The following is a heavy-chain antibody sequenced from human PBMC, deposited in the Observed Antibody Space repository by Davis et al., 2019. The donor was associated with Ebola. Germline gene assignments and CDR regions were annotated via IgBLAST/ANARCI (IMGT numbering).Heavy chain of an antibody. CDR1: GFVFSNYE. CDR3: AKGGVVAAKS. V-gene: IGHV3-23*01. Sequence: PGGSLRLSCAASGFVFSNYEMNWVRQAPGKGLEWVSAISGSGGSTYYADSVKGRFTISRDNSKNTLYLQMNSLRAEDTAVYYCAKGGVVAAKSWGQGTLVTVSS. D-gene: IGHD2-15*01. J-gene: IGHJ5*02. CDR2: ISGSGGST.